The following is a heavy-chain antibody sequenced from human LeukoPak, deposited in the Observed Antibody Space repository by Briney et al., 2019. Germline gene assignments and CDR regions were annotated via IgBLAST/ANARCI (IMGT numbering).Heavy chain of an antibody. D-gene: IGHD6-19*01. CDR3: ARSIAVAGNDAFDI. V-gene: IGHV4-59*01. J-gene: IGHJ3*02. Sequence: PSETLSLTCTVSGGSINSYYRSWIRQPPGKGLEWIGYIYYSGRTNYNPSLKSRVTISVDTSKNQFSLKLTSVTAADTAVYYCARSIAVAGNDAFDIWGRGTMVTVSS. CDR2: IYYSGRT. CDR1: GGSINSYY.